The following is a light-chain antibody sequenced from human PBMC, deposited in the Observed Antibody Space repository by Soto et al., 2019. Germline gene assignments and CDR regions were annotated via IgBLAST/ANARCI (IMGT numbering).Light chain of an antibody. CDR2: EVS. CDR1: SSDVGGYNY. V-gene: IGLV2-8*01. CDR3: TSYAGSNNFFYV. Sequence: QSVLTQPPSASGSPGQSVTISCTGTSSDVGGYNYVSWYQQHPGKAPKLMIYEVSKRPSGVPDRFSGSKSGNTASLTVSGLQAEDEVDYYCTSYAGSNNFFYVFGTGTKVTVL. J-gene: IGLJ1*01.